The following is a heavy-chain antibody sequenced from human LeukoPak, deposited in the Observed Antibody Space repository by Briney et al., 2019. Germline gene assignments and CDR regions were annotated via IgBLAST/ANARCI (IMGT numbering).Heavy chain of an antibody. V-gene: IGHV3-23*01. CDR3: TKDHHYIVVLVAATPFDY. Sequence: PGGSLRLSCAASGFTFSSYAMSWVRQAPGKGLEWVSAISGSGASTYYADSVKGRFTISRDNSKNTLYLQMNSLRAEDTAVYYCTKDHHYIVVLVAATPFDYWGQGTLVTVSS. D-gene: IGHD2-15*01. CDR1: GFTFSSYA. J-gene: IGHJ4*02. CDR2: ISGSGAST.